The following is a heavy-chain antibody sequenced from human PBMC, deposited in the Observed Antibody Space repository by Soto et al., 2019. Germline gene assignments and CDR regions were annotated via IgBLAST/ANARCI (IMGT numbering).Heavy chain of an antibody. CDR1: GFTFSSYA. CDR2: ISYDGSNK. Sequence: GGSLRLSCAASGFTFSSYAMHWVRQAPGKGLEWVAVISYDGSNKYYADSVKGRFTISRDNSKNTLYLQMNSLRAEDTAVYYCARGLEYSSSWYYYYYGMDVWGQGTTVTVSS. V-gene: IGHV3-30-3*01. D-gene: IGHD6-13*01. J-gene: IGHJ6*02. CDR3: ARGLEYSSSWYYYYYGMDV.